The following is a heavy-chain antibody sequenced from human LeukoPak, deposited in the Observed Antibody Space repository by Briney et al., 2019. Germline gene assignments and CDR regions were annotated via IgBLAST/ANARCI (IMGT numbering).Heavy chain of an antibody. V-gene: IGHV1-18*01. CDR1: GYTFTSYG. CDR3: AREITRYYYDSSGYQPFDP. D-gene: IGHD3-22*01. CDR2: ISAYNGNT. J-gene: IGHJ5*02. Sequence: PRASVKVSCKASGYTFTSYGISWVRQAPGQGLEWMGWISAYNGNTNYAQKLQGRVTMTTDTSTSTAYMELRSLRSDDTAVYYCAREITRYYYDSSGYQPFDPWGQGTLVTVSS.